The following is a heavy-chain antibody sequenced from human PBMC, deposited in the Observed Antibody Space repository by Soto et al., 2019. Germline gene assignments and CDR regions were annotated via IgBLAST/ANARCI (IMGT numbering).Heavy chain of an antibody. CDR2: ISGGNGNT. Sequence: ASVKVSCKASGYIFTKSAMHWVRQAPGQRLEWMGWISGGNGNTKYSPKLQDRVTITRDTSASTAYMELSSLRSEDTALYYCATAGVEAGNINFDYWGQGTLVTVSS. D-gene: IGHD6-19*01. CDR3: ATAGVEAGNINFDY. V-gene: IGHV1-3*01. J-gene: IGHJ4*02. CDR1: GYIFTKSA.